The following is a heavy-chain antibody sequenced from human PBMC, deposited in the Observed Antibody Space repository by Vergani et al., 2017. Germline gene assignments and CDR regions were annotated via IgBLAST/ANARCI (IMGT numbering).Heavy chain of an antibody. J-gene: IGHJ4*02. CDR1: GFTFSSYG. CDR3: ARDRNYYDSSGPSDY. V-gene: IGHV3-33*01. D-gene: IGHD3-22*01. Sequence: QVQLVESGGGVVQPGRSLRLSCAASGFTFSSYGMHWVRQAPGKGLEWVAVIWYDGSNKYYADSVKGRFTISRDNSKNTLYLQMNSLRAEDTAVYYCARDRNYYDSSGPSDYWGQGTLVTGSS. CDR2: IWYDGSNK.